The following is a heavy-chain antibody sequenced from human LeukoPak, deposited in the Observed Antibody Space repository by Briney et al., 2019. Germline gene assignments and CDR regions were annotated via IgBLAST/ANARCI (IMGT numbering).Heavy chain of an antibody. CDR3: ARGGYSRLLKAVDY. CDR1: GGSFSGYY. CDR2: INHSGST. V-gene: IGHV4-34*01. D-gene: IGHD6-13*01. Sequence: PSETLSLTCAVYGGSFSGYYWSWIRQPPGKGLEWIGEINHSGSTNYNPSLKSRVTISVDTSKNQFSLTLSSVTAADTAVYYCARGGYSRLLKAVDYWGQGTLVTVSS. J-gene: IGHJ4*02.